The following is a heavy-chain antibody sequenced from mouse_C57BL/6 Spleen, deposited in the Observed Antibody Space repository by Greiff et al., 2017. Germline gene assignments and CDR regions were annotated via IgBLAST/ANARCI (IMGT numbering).Heavy chain of an antibody. CDR3: ARNGYDERFYYAMDY. J-gene: IGHJ4*01. V-gene: IGHV5-17*01. CDR2: ISSVSSTI. D-gene: IGHD2-2*01. CDR1: GFTFSDYG. Sequence: EVQGVESGGGLVKPGGSLKLSCAASGFTFSDYGMHWVRQAPEKGLEWVAYISSVSSTIYYADTVKGRFTITRDNAKNTLFLQMTSLRSEDTAMYYCARNGYDERFYYAMDYWGQGTSVTVSS.